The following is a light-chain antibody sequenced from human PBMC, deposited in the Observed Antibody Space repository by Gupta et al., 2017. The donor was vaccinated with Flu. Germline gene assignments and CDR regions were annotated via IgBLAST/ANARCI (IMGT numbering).Light chain of an antibody. V-gene: IGLV3-1*01. CDR2: QNN. CDR3: QAWASYSIVL. Sequence: SYELTQPLPVSVSPGQTASITCSGDQWGDVYVCWYQQKPGQSPVLVIYQNNKRPSGIPARFSGSNSGNTATLTISGTQAVDEADYFCQAWASYSIVLFGGGTRLTVL. J-gene: IGLJ2*01. CDR1: QWGDVY.